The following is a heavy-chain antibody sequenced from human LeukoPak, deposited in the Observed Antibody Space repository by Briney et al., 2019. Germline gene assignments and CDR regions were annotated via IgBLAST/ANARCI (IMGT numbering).Heavy chain of an antibody. CDR3: ARAQYGSSWTTWGY. CDR2: ISAYNGNT. D-gene: IGHD6-13*01. CDR1: GGTFSSYA. V-gene: IGHV1-18*01. Sequence: ASVKVSCKASGGTFSSYAISWVRQAPGQGLEWMGWISAYNGNTNYAQKLQGRVTMTTDTSTSTAYMELRSLRSDDTAVYYCARAQYGSSWTTWGYWGQGTLVTVSS. J-gene: IGHJ4*02.